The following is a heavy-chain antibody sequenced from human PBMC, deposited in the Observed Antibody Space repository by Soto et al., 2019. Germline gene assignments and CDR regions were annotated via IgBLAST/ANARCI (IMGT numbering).Heavy chain of an antibody. V-gene: IGHV3-30-3*01. D-gene: IGHD3-9*01. CDR1: GVTFSSYA. CDR2: ISHDGSKK. J-gene: IGHJ4*02. CDR3: AGGHAILTGYSVNFDY. Sequence: QVQLVESGGGVVQPGRALSLSCAASGVTFSSYAMHWVRQAPGNGLELLAVISHDGSKKYYADSVKGRFTISRDNSNKTLYLQMTSLRDEDTAGYSLAGGHAILTGYSVNFDYLGQGTLVTVAS.